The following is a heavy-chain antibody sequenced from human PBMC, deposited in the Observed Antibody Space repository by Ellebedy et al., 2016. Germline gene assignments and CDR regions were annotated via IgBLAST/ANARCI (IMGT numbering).Heavy chain of an antibody. CDR2: ISAGSDTT. Sequence: GGSLRLSXTASGLNFNTFFMSWVRQAPGKGLEWVSTISAGSDTTRLAASVKGRFTISRDSSKNSVYLRMNNLRLEDTAVYYCRQGHYADLWGQGTLVTVSS. V-gene: IGHV3-23*01. CDR3: RQGHYADL. J-gene: IGHJ4*02. CDR1: GLNFNTFF. D-gene: IGHD4-17*01.